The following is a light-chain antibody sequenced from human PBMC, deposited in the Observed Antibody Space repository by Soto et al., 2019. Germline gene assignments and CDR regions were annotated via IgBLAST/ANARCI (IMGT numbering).Light chain of an antibody. CDR1: QGIRSA. CDR2: AAS. CDR3: LLDFSYFWA. V-gene: IGKV1-6*01. J-gene: IGKJ1*01. Sequence: AIQLTHSPSSLSASVGDSVTSTCRASQGIRSALGWYQQKPGKVPKLLIYAASTLQSGVPSRFSGSGSGTDFTLTISSLQPEDFATYYCLLDFSYFWAFGQGTKVDIK.